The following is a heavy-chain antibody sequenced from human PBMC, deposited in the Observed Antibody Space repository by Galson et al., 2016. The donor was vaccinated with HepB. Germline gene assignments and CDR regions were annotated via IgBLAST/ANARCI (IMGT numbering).Heavy chain of an antibody. Sequence: SLRLSCAASEFIFSTNAMNWVRQAPGKGLEWVSGIRGNNDDTYYADSVKGRFTISRDKSKNTLLLQMNSLGAEDSAVYYCAKERVAAAGVGYGMDVWGQGTTVTVS. D-gene: IGHD6-13*01. V-gene: IGHV3-23*01. CDR3: AKERVAAAGVGYGMDV. CDR2: IRGNNDDT. CDR1: EFIFSTNA. J-gene: IGHJ6*02.